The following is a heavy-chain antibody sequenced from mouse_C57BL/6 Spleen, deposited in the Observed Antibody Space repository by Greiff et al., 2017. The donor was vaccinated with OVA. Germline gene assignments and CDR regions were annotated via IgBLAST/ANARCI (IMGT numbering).Heavy chain of an antibody. V-gene: IGHV10-1*01. D-gene: IGHD2-3*01. CDR2: IRSKSNNYAT. Sequence: DVMLVESGGGLVQPKGSLKLSCAASGFSFNTYAMNWVRQAPGKGLEWVARIRSKSNNYATYYADSVKDRFTISRDDSESMLYLQMNNLKTEDTAMYYCVRHRGLLQDAMDYWGQGTSVTVSS. J-gene: IGHJ4*01. CDR1: GFSFNTYA. CDR3: VRHRGLLQDAMDY.